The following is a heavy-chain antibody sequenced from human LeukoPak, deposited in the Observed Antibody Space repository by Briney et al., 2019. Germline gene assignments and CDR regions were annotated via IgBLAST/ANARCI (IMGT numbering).Heavy chain of an antibody. Sequence: GGSLRLSCAASGFTVSSNYMSWVRQAPGKGLEWVSAIYSGGNTYYADSVKGRFTISRDNSKNTLYLQMNSLRAEDTAIYYCARDPGHNGWYGDNRGQGTLVTVSS. V-gene: IGHV3-53*01. CDR1: GFTVSSNY. CDR3: ARDPGHNGWYGDN. D-gene: IGHD6-19*01. J-gene: IGHJ4*02. CDR2: IYSGGNT.